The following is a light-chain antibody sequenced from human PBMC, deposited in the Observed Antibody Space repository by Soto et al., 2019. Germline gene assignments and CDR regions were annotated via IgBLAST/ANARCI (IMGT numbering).Light chain of an antibody. J-gene: IGLJ1*01. CDR3: QSYDSSLIVSKV. Sequence: QSALTQPPSLSGAPGQRVTISCSGSISNLGAGYDVQWYRQFPGTAPKLLIYANSVRPSGVPDRFSGSKSGTSASLAITGLQAEDEADYYCQSYDSSLIVSKVFGTGTKVTVL. CDR2: ANS. CDR1: ISNLGAGYD. V-gene: IGLV1-40*01.